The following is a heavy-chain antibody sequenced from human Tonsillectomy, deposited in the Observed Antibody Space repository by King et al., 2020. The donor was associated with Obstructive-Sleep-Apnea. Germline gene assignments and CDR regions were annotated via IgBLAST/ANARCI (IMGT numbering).Heavy chain of an antibody. CDR2: IDPRDSYT. CDR3: AGSPQPGISMILEASSSGYFDL. V-gene: IGHV5-10-1*03. D-gene: IGHD3-22*01. J-gene: IGHJ2*01. Sequence: VQLVESGAEVKKPGESLRISCKGSGYSFTTYWISWVRQMPGKGLEWMGRIDPRDSYTNYSPSFQGHVTISADKSISTAYLQWSSLKASDTAMYYCAGSPQPGISMILEASSSGYFDLWGRGTLVTVSS. CDR1: GYSFTTYW.